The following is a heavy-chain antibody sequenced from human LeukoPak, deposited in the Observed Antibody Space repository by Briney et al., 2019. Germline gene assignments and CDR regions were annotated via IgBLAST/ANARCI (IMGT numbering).Heavy chain of an antibody. J-gene: IGHJ4*02. CDR1: GYTFTSYG. CDR3: ARDSGRRIAAAGSFDY. Sequence: ASVKVSCKVSGYTFTSYGISWVRQAPGQGLEWMGWISAYNGNTNYAQKLQGRVTMTTDTSTSTAYMELRSLRSDDTAVYYCARDSGRRIAAAGSFDYWGQGTLVTVSS. D-gene: IGHD6-13*01. V-gene: IGHV1-18*01. CDR2: ISAYNGNT.